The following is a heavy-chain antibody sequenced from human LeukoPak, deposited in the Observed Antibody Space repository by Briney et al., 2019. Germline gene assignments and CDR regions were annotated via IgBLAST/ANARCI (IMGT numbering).Heavy chain of an antibody. Sequence: ASVKVSCKASGYTFTSYDINWVRQATGQGLEWMRWINPNSGNTGYAQKFQGRVTMTRNTSINTAYMELSSLRSEDTAVYYCARNPSYGFVSYYYYNMDVWGKGTTVTVSS. CDR3: ARNPSYGFVSYYYYNMDV. CDR1: GYTFTSYD. D-gene: IGHD5-18*01. V-gene: IGHV1-8*01. CDR2: INPNSGNT. J-gene: IGHJ6*03.